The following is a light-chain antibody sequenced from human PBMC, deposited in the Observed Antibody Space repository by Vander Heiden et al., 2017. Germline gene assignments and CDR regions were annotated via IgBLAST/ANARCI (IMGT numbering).Light chain of an antibody. V-gene: IGLV2-8*01. CDR3: SSYTGSNNLI. CDR2: EVS. Sequence: HSALTQPPSASGSPGQSVTISCTGTSNDVGGYNYVSWYQHHPGKAPKLMIYEVSKRPSGVPDRFSGSKSGNTASLTVSGLQAEDEADYYCSSYTGSNNLIFGGGTKLTVL. J-gene: IGLJ2*01. CDR1: SNDVGGYNY.